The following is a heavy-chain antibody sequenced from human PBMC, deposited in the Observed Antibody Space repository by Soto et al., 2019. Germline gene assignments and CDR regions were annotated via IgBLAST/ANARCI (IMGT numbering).Heavy chain of an antibody. V-gene: IGHV3-23*01. CDR2: ISASGEKP. D-gene: IGHD6-19*01. CDR1: GFGFSDYP. CDR3: AKLEWLEFGGDY. Sequence: EVHLLESGGGVVQPGKSLKISCATSGFGFSDYPMTWVRQPPGQGLEWVSGISASGEKPYYADSVKGRFTISRDNSKNTLSLQMNSLRVEDTGIYYCAKLEWLEFGGDYWGQGTLVTVSS. J-gene: IGHJ4*02.